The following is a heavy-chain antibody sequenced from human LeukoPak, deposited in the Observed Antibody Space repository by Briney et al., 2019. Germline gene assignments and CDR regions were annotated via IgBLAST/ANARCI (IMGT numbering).Heavy chain of an antibody. CDR3: AKCPFRDYGEYFDY. CDR1: GFTFSSYS. Sequence: GGSLRLSCAASGFTFSSYSMNWVRQAPGKGLEWVSAISGSGGSTYYADSVKGRFTISRDNSKNTLYLQMNSLRAEDTAVYYCAKCPFRDYGEYFDYWGQGTLVTVSS. J-gene: IGHJ4*02. CDR2: ISGSGGST. D-gene: IGHD4-17*01. V-gene: IGHV3-23*01.